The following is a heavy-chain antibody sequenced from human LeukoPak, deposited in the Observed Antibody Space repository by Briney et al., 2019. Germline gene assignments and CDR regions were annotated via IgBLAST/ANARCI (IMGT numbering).Heavy chain of an antibody. Sequence: SETLSLNCTVSGGSISSSSYYWGWIRQPPWKGLEWIGSIYYSGSTYNNPSLRSRVTISVDTSKNQFSLKLSSVTAADTAVYYCARSGDPTAIDYWGQGTLVTVSS. CDR2: IYYSGST. D-gene: IGHD2-21*02. CDR1: GGSISSSSYY. CDR3: ARSGDPTAIDY. J-gene: IGHJ4*02. V-gene: IGHV4-39*01.